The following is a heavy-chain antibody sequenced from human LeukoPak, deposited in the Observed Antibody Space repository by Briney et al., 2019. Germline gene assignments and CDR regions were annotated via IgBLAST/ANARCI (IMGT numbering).Heavy chain of an antibody. CDR2: IKGDGSEK. D-gene: IGHD6-13*01. CDR1: GGSISSGGYS. V-gene: IGHV3-7*01. CDR3: ASERPSSSWYDY. J-gene: IGHJ4*02. Sequence: ETLSLTCAVSGGSISSGGYSWSWIRQAPGKGLEWVANIKGDGSEKYYVDSVKGRFTISRDSAKNSLFLQMNSLRAEDTAVYYCASERPSSSWYDYWGQGTLVTVSS.